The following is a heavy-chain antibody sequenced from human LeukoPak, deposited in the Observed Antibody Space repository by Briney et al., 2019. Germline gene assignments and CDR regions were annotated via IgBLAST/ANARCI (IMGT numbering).Heavy chain of an antibody. J-gene: IGHJ4*02. Sequence: SETLSLTCTVSGGSISSYYWSWIRQPPGKGLEWIGFIYYSGSSNYNPSLKSRVTISVDTSKNQFSLKLSSVTAADTAVYYCARHALYGLRPGCYYFDYWGQGTLVTVSS. CDR2: IYYSGSS. D-gene: IGHD2-8*01. CDR3: ARHALYGLRPGCYYFDY. CDR1: GGSISSYY. V-gene: IGHV4-59*08.